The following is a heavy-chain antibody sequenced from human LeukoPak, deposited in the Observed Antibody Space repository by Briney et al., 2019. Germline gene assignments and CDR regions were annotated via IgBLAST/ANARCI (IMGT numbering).Heavy chain of an antibody. Sequence: GASVKVSCKVSGYTLTELSMHWVRQAPGKGFEWRGGFDPEDGETIYAQKFQGRVTMTEDTSTDTAYMGLSSLRSEDTAVYYCATGVCSGYYYSFDYWGQGTLVTVSS. CDR3: ATGVCSGYYYSFDY. V-gene: IGHV1-24*01. J-gene: IGHJ4*02. D-gene: IGHD3-22*01. CDR2: FDPEDGET. CDR1: GYTLTELS.